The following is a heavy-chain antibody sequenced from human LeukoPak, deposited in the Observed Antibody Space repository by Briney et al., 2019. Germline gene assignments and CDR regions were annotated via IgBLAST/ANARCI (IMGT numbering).Heavy chain of an antibody. Sequence: SETLSLTCTVSGGSISSSSYYWGWIRHPPGKGLEWIGSIYYSVSTYYNPSLKSRVTISVDTSKNQFSLKLSSVTAADAAVYYCARLAHSGSYFLHGGCVDYWGQGTLVTVSS. CDR2: IYYSVST. D-gene: IGHD1-26*01. CDR3: ARLAHSGSYFLHGGCVDY. CDR1: GGSISSSSYY. V-gene: IGHV4-39*01. J-gene: IGHJ4*02.